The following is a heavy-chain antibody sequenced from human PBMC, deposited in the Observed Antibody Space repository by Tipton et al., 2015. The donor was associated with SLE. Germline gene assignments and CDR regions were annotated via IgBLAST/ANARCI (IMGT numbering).Heavy chain of an antibody. CDR3: ARAGGDGDTNWFDP. Sequence: TLSLTCTVSGGSISSYYLSWIRQPAGTGLEWVGRIYTSGSTDYNPSLKSRVTISVDTSKNQFSLKLTSVTAADTAVYYCARAGGDGDTNWFDPWGQGTLVTVSS. CDR2: IYTSGST. J-gene: IGHJ5*02. CDR1: GGSISSYY. D-gene: IGHD4-17*01. V-gene: IGHV4-4*07.